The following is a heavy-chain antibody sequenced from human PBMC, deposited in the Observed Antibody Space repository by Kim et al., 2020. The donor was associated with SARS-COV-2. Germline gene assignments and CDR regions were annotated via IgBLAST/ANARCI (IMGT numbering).Heavy chain of an antibody. CDR2: IYYSGST. J-gene: IGHJ4*02. V-gene: IGHV4-59*08. D-gene: IGHD3-10*01. CDR3: ARRYYGSGSYYN. CDR1: GGSISSYY. Sequence: SETLSLTCTVSGGSISSYYWSWIRQPPGKGLEWIGYIYYSGSTNYNPSLKSRVTISVDTSKNQFSLKLSSVTAADTAVYYCARRYYGSGSYYNWGQGTLVTVSS.